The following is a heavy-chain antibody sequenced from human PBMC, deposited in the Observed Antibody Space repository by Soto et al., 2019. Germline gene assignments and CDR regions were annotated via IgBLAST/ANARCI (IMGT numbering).Heavy chain of an antibody. J-gene: IGHJ6*02. CDR2: IYYSGST. CDR3: ARAYYDILTGYLRGYYYYGMDV. Sequence: PSETLSLTCTVSGGSISSGYHWSWIRQHPGKGLEWIGYIYYSGSTYYNPSLKSRVTISLDTSKNQFSLNLSSVTAADTAVYYCARAYYDILTGYLRGYYYYGMDVWGQGTTVTVSS. V-gene: IGHV4-31*03. D-gene: IGHD3-9*01. CDR1: GGSISSGYH.